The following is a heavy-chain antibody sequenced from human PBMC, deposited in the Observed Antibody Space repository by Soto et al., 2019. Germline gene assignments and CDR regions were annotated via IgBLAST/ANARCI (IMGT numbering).Heavy chain of an antibody. V-gene: IGHV3-23*01. CDR1: GFTFINYG. Sequence: GGSLRLSCVASGFTFINYGMSWVRPAPEKGLEWVSGITESGDGTYADSVEGRFTISRDNSKNTVYLQMNSLRVEDPAIYYCASRRLPDCSRSSCYVFDYWGRGALVTVSS. D-gene: IGHD2-2*01. J-gene: IGHJ4*02. CDR2: ITESGDGT. CDR3: ASRRLPDCSRSSCYVFDY.